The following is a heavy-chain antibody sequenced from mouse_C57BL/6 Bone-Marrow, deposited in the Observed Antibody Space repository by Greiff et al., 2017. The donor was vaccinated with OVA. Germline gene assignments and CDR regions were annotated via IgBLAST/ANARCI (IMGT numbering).Heavy chain of an antibody. Sequence: EVQLQQSGPELVKPGASVKISCKASGYTFTDYYMNWVKQSHGKSLEWIGDINPNNGGTSYNQKFKGKATLTVDKSSSTAYMELRSLTSEDSAVYYCARPLYYDYDNYAMDDWGQGTSVTVSS. D-gene: IGHD2-4*01. V-gene: IGHV1-26*01. CDR2: INPNNGGT. CDR3: ARPLYYDYDNYAMDD. CDR1: GYTFTDYY. J-gene: IGHJ4*01.